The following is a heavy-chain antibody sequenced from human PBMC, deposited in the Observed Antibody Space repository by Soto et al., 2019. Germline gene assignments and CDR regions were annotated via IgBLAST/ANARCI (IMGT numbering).Heavy chain of an antibody. Sequence: GGSLRLSCAASGYAFSNYAMTWVRQAPGKGLEWVSVVSGTGDTTYYAASVKGRFTISRDNSKITLYLQMNSLRAEDTALYYCAKSSSANSYSALDSWGQGTLVTVSS. V-gene: IGHV3-23*01. D-gene: IGHD2-2*02. CDR3: AKSSSANSYSALDS. J-gene: IGHJ4*02. CDR1: GYAFSNYA. CDR2: VSGTGDTT.